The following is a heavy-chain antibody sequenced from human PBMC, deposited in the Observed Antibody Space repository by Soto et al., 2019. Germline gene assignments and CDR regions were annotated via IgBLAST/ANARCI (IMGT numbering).Heavy chain of an antibody. D-gene: IGHD2-21*02. J-gene: IGHJ5*02. CDR1: GGTFSSYT. CDR3: ARDTVVTLDNNRFYP. CDR2: IIPILGIA. Sequence: GASVKVACKASGGTFSSYTISWVRQAPGQGLEWMGRIIPILGIANYAQKFQGRVTITADKSTSTAYMELSSLRSEDTAVYYCARDTVVTLDNNRFYPWGQGTLVTVSS. V-gene: IGHV1-69*04.